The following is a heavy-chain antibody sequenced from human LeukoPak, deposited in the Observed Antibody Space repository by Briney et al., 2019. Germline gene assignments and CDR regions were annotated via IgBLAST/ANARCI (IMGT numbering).Heavy chain of an antibody. CDR2: ISGDGGTT. J-gene: IGHJ4*02. Sequence: GGSLRLSCAASGFTVSSNYMSWVRQAPGKGLEWVSLISGDGGTTSYADSVKGRFTISRDNSKNSLYLRMNSLRTEDTALYYCAKKSGAPANFDYWGQGTLVTVSS. D-gene: IGHD6-13*01. CDR1: GFTVSSNY. CDR3: AKKSGAPANFDY. V-gene: IGHV3-43*02.